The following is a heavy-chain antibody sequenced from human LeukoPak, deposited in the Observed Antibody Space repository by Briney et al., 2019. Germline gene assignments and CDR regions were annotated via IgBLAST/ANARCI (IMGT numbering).Heavy chain of an antibody. J-gene: IGHJ4*02. CDR3: ARHFLRGGFDS. Sequence: SETLSLTCAVYGGSFSGYYWSWIRQPPGKGLERIGEINHSGSTNYNPSLKTRVTISLDTSRNQFSLKLNSVTAADTAVYYCARHFLRGGFDSWGQGTLVAVSS. CDR2: INHSGST. V-gene: IGHV4-34*01. CDR1: GGSFSGYY. D-gene: IGHD5-12*01.